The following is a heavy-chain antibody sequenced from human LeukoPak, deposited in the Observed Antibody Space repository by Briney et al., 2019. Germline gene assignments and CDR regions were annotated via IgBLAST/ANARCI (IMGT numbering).Heavy chain of an antibody. V-gene: IGHV3-23*01. CDR2: ISSSGGST. D-gene: IGHD6-6*01. CDR3: AKGHTGSIAARPQRFDP. CDR1: GVTFSSYA. J-gene: IGHJ5*02. Sequence: GGSLRLSCAASGVTFSSYAMNWVRQAPGMGLEWVSAISSSGGSTYSADSVKGRFSISRDNSKDTLYLQMNSLRAEDTAVYYCAKGHTGSIAARPQRFDPWGQGTLVTVSS.